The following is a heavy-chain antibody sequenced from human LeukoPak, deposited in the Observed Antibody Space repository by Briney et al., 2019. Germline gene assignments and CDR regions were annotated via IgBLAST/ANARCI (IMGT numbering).Heavy chain of an antibody. CDR1: GGSISSSSYY. CDR3: ARESYYDSSGYSHDAFDI. CDR2: IYYSGNT. Sequence: PSETLSLTCSVSGGSISSSSYYWAWIRQPPGKGLEWIGSIYYSGNTYYKSSLKSRVTIAVDTSKNQFSLKLNSVTAADTAVYYCARESYYDSSGYSHDAFDIWGQGTMVTVSS. V-gene: IGHV4-39*07. D-gene: IGHD3-22*01. J-gene: IGHJ3*02.